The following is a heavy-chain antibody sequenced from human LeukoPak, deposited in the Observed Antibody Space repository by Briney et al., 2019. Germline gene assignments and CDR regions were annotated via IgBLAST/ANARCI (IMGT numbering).Heavy chain of an antibody. Sequence: KPSETLSLTCTVSGGSISSGDYYWSWIRQPPGKGLEWIGYIYYSGSTYYNPSLKSRVTISVDTSKNQFSLKLSSVTAADTAVYYCARESPYDILTGYSQYYFDYWGQGTLVTVSS. CDR2: IYYSGST. J-gene: IGHJ4*02. D-gene: IGHD3-9*01. CDR1: GGSISSGDYY. CDR3: ARESPYDILTGYSQYYFDY. V-gene: IGHV4-30-4*08.